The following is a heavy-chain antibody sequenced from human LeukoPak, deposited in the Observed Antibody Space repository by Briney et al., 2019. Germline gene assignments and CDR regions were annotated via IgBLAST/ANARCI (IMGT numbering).Heavy chain of an antibody. CDR3: ARALYCSGGSCDNRAFDI. CDR1: GYTFTSYY. Sequence: ASVKVSCKASGYTFTSYYMHWVRQAPGQGLEWMGIINPSGGSTSYAQKFQGRVTMTRDTSTSTVYMELGSLRSEDTAVYYCARALYCSGGSCDNRAFDIWGQGTMVTVSS. J-gene: IGHJ3*02. CDR2: INPSGGST. V-gene: IGHV1-46*01. D-gene: IGHD2-15*01.